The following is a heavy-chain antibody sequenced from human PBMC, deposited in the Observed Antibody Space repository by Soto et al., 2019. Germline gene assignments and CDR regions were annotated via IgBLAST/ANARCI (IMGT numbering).Heavy chain of an antibody. CDR1: GFTFDDYG. D-gene: IGHD6-19*01. CDR3: ARLYSSGWYGPGRY. Sequence: GGSLRLSCAAYGFTFDDYGMRWVRQAPGKGLEWVSGINWNGGSTGYADSVKGRFTISRDNAKNSLYLQMNSLRAEDTALYYCARLYSSGWYGPGRYWGQGTLVTVSS. J-gene: IGHJ4*02. V-gene: IGHV3-20*04. CDR2: INWNGGST.